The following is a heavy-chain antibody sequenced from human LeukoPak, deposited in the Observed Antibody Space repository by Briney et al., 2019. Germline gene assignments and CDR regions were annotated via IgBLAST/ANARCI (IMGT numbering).Heavy chain of an antibody. Sequence: ASVKVSCKASGYSFTGHYMHWVRQAPGQGLEWMGRIDPNSGGTNYAQKFQGRITMTRDTSINTAYMELSRLSSDDTAAYYCARAGDLGTAAALSWGQGTLVTVSS. CDR2: IDPNSGGT. CDR1: GYSFTGHY. V-gene: IGHV1-2*06. CDR3: ARAGDLGTAAALS. D-gene: IGHD6-13*01. J-gene: IGHJ4*02.